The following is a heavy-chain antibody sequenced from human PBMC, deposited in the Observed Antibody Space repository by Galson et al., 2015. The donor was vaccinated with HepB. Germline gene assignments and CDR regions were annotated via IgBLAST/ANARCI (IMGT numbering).Heavy chain of an antibody. V-gene: IGHV5-51*01. J-gene: IGHJ4*02. CDR2: IYPSDSDT. D-gene: IGHD6-13*01. CDR1: GYSLTTSW. Sequence: QSGAEVKKPGESLKISCKVSGYSLTTSWIGWVRQMPGRGLEWMGIIYPSDSDTRYSPSFQGQVTISADKSISTAYLQWNSLKASDTAMYYCARPGYSGSWENWGQGTLVTVSS. CDR3: ARPGYSGSWEN.